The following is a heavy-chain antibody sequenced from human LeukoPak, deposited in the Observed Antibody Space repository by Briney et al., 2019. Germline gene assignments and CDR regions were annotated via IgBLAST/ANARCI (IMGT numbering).Heavy chain of an antibody. D-gene: IGHD6-13*01. V-gene: IGHV3-66*01. Sequence: GGSLRLSCGASRLTVNSNYMSWVRQAPGKGLEWVSIIYSDGTTYYADSVKGRFTISRDNSKNTLYLQMNSLRAEDTAVYYCAKGTGAYSSSWLSMGYWGQGTLVTVSS. CDR2: IYSDGTT. CDR3: AKGTGAYSSSWLSMGY. J-gene: IGHJ4*02. CDR1: RLTVNSNY.